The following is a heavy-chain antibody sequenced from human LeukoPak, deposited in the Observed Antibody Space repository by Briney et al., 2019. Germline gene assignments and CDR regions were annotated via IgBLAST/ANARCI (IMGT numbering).Heavy chain of an antibody. J-gene: IGHJ5*02. CDR1: GDSVSSNSAA. Sequence: QTLSLTCAISGDSVSSNSAAWNWIRPSPARGLEWLGRTYYRSKWYNDYAVSVKSRITINPDTSKNQFSLQLNSVTPEDTAVYYCARQVGWFDLWGQGTLVTVSS. CDR3: ARQVGWFDL. V-gene: IGHV6-1*01. CDR2: TYYRSKWYN. D-gene: IGHD1-26*01.